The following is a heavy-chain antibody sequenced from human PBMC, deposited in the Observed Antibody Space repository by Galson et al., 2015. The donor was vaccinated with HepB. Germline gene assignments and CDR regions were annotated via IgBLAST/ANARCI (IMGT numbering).Heavy chain of an antibody. J-gene: IGHJ4*02. Sequence: CAISGDSVSSNSAAWNWIRQSPSRGLEWLGRTYYRSKWYNDYAVSVKSRITINPDTSKNQISLQLNSVTPEDTAVYYCALGAQQDPGYFDYWGQGTLVTVSS. V-gene: IGHV6-1*01. CDR3: ALGAQQDPGYFDY. CDR2: TYYRSKWYN. D-gene: IGHD1-1*01. CDR1: GDSVSSNSAA.